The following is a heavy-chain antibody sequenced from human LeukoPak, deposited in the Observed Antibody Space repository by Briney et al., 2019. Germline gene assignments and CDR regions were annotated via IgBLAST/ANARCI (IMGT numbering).Heavy chain of an antibody. V-gene: IGHV1-18*01. CDR2: ISAYNGNT. CDR1: GYTFTSYG. CDR3: ARSRTLTTVTTLGY. D-gene: IGHD4-17*01. J-gene: IGHJ4*02. Sequence: GASVKVSCKASGYTFTSYGISWVRQAPGQGLEWMGWISAYNGNTNYAQKLQGRVTMTTDTSTSTAYMELRSLRSDDTAVYYCARSRTLTTVTTLGYWGQGTLVTVSS.